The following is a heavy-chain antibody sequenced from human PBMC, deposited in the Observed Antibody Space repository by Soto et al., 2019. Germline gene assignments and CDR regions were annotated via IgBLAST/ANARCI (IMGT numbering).Heavy chain of an antibody. V-gene: IGHV1-69*12. Sequence: QVQLVQSGAEVKKPGSSVKVSCKASGGTFSNYAISWVRQAPGQGLEWMGGIIPIFGTANYAQKFQGRVQLTADESTSTAYMELSSLRSEDTAVYYCARPLTPYCSGGRCYSGLDYWGQGTLVTVSS. CDR3: ARPLTPYCSGGRCYSGLDY. CDR2: IIPIFGTA. D-gene: IGHD2-15*01. CDR1: GGTFSNYA. J-gene: IGHJ4*02.